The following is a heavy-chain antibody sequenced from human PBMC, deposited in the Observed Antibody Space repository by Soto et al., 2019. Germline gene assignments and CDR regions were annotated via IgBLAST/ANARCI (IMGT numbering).Heavy chain of an antibody. CDR2: ISASTLTT. D-gene: IGHD2-2*01. CDR3: ARAPQLVAPAATGFDS. Sequence: EVELVESGGGLVQPGGSLRLSCAASGFPFSTYSMSWVRQAPGKGLEWISYISASTLTTFYADSVKGRFTISRDTAQNSLYLQRNSLRDEDTAVYYCARAPQLVAPAATGFDSWGQGTLVTVSS. J-gene: IGHJ4*02. V-gene: IGHV3-48*02. CDR1: GFPFSTYS.